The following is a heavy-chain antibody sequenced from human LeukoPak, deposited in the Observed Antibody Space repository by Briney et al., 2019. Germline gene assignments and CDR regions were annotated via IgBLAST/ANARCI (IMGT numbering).Heavy chain of an antibody. CDR2: IDYSGST. D-gene: IGHD3-22*01. J-gene: IGHJ6*02. CDR3: ARVADSSGYFAQYYYYGMDV. CDR1: GGSIRSYY. V-gene: IGHV4-59*13. Sequence: PSETLSLTCTVSGGSIRSYYGSWIRQPPGKGLEWIGYIDYSGSTNYHPPLQSRVSISVDASKNQFSLKLSSVTAADTAVYYCARVADSSGYFAQYYYYGMDVWGQGTTVTVSS.